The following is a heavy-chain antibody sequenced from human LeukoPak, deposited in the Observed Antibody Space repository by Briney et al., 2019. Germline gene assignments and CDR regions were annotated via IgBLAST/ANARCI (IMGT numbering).Heavy chain of an antibody. J-gene: IGHJ5*02. V-gene: IGHV4-39*06. Sequence: SETLSLTCTVSGGSISSSSYYWSWIRQPPGKGLEWIGEINHSGSTNYNPSLKSRVTISVDTSKNQFPLKLSSVTAADTAVYYCARGVGGTSFAWFDPWGQGTLVTVSS. D-gene: IGHD2-2*01. CDR2: INHSGST. CDR1: GGSISSSSYY. CDR3: ARGVGGTSFAWFDP.